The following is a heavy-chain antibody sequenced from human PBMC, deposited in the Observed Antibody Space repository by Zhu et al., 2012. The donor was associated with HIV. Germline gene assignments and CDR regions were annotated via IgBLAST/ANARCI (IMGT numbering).Heavy chain of an antibody. J-gene: IGHJ4*02. V-gene: IGHV4-38-2*01. D-gene: IGHD3-3*02. Sequence: QVQLQESGPGLVKPSETLSLTCAVSGSSIISTYYWGWIRQPPGKGLEWIGSIYHSKTTYYNPSLKSRVTISIDTANNQFSLKLSSVTAADTAVYYCARHSWTATDYFDYWGQGNPGHRLL. CDR1: GSSIISTYY. CDR3: ARHSWTATDYFDY. CDR2: IYHSKTT.